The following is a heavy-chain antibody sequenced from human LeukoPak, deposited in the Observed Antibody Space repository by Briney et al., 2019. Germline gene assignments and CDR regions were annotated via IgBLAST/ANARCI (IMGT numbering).Heavy chain of an antibody. J-gene: IGHJ4*02. CDR1: GFTFSDYY. D-gene: IGHD2-15*01. Sequence: GGSLRLSCAASGFTFSDYYMTWIRQAPGKGLEWVSYISSGSYINYADSVKGRFTISRDNAKNSLYLQMNSLGAEDTAVYYCARDGGYCSGGNCYSEDWGQGTLVTVSS. CDR3: ARDGGYCSGGNCYSED. CDR2: ISSGSYI. V-gene: IGHV3-11*06.